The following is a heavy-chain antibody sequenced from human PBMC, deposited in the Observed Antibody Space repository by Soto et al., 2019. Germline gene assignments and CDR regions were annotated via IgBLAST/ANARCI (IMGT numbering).Heavy chain of an antibody. J-gene: IGHJ3*02. D-gene: IGHD3-22*01. CDR1: GGSISSGDYY. CDR2: IYYSGST. Sequence: QVQLQESGPGLVKPSQTLSLTCTVSGGSISSGDYYWSWIRQPPGKGLEWIGYIYYSGSTYYNPSLKSRVTISVDTSKNQFSLKLSSVTAADMAVYYCARINTYYYDSSGYDWVDIWGQGTMVTVSS. CDR3: ARINTYYYDSSGYDWVDI. V-gene: IGHV4-30-4*01.